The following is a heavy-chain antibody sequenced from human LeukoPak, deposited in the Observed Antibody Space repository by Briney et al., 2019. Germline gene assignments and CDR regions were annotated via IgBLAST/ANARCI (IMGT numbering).Heavy chain of an antibody. CDR2: IFYSGST. D-gene: IGHD5/OR15-5a*01. Sequence: SSETLSLTCTVSGGSIRPYYWSWIRQPPGKDREWIAFIFYSGSTHYNPSLTSRVTISVDTSKNHFSLKLTSVTAADTAVYYCARHSVASPHYFDYWGQGALVTVSS. V-gene: IGHV4-59*08. J-gene: IGHJ4*02. CDR1: GGSIRPYY. CDR3: ARHSVASPHYFDY.